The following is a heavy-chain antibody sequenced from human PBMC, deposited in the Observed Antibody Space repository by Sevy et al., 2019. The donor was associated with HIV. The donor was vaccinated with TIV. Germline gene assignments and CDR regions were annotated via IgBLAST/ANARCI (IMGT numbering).Heavy chain of an antibody. CDR1: GFTFSSYA. J-gene: IGHJ5*02. CDR3: AGGWIQLWYPNWFDP. V-gene: IGHV3-23*01. D-gene: IGHD5-18*01. Sequence: GGSLRLSCAASGFTFSSYAMSWVRQAPGKGLEWVSAIGGSGGSTYYADSVKGRFTISRDNSKNTLYLQMNSLRAEDTAVYYGAGGWIQLWYPNWFDPWGQETLVTVSS. CDR2: IGGSGGST.